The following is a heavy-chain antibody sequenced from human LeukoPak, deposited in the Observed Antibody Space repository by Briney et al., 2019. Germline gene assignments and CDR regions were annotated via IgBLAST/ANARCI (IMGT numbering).Heavy chain of an antibody. J-gene: IGHJ4*02. CDR1: GFTFNSNW. CDR3: TGGAGY. Sequence: GGSLTLSCVASGFTFNSNWMSWVRQAPGKGLEWVANIKQDGSDKYYVDSVKARFTIPRDNAEKSLYLQMNSLRAEDTAVYYCTGGAGYWGQGTPVTVSS. CDR2: IKQDGSDK. V-gene: IGHV3-7*01.